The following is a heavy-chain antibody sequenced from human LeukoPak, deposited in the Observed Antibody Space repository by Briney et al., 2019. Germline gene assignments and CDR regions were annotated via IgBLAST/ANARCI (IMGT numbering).Heavy chain of an antibody. V-gene: IGHV4-59*01. CDR3: ARGGAAMGRVYFDY. Sequence: SETLSLTCTVSGGSISSYYWSWIRQPPGKGLEWIGYIYYSGSTNYNPSLKSRVTISVDTSKNQFSLKLSSVTAADTAVYYCARGGAAMGRVYFDYWGQGTLVTVSS. CDR1: GGSISSYY. D-gene: IGHD2-2*01. CDR2: IYYSGST. J-gene: IGHJ4*02.